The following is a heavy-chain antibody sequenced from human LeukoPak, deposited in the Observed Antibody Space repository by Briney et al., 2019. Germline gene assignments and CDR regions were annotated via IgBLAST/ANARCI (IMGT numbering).Heavy chain of an antibody. J-gene: IGHJ4*02. Sequence: SGGSLRLSCAASGFTFSSYWMSWVRQAPGKGLEWVANIKQDGSEKYYVDSVKGRFTISRDNAKNSLYLQMNSLRAEDTAVYYCARGHGILTGYYFLWGQGTLVTVSS. CDR3: ARGHGILTGYYFL. D-gene: IGHD3-9*01. CDR2: IKQDGSEK. V-gene: IGHV3-7*01. CDR1: GFTFSSYW.